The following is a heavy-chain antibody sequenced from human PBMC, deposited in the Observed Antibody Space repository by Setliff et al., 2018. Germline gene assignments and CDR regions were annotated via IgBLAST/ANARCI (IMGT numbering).Heavy chain of an antibody. V-gene: IGHV3-7*01. CDR2: INPHGSEK. CDR3: FGAGTCSY. J-gene: IGHJ4*02. D-gene: IGHD3-10*01. CDR1: GFTFSSFW. Sequence: GESLKISCAASGFTFSSFWMAWVRQSSGRGLEWVASINPHGSEKYYADSVKGRFTISRDNAKNSLSLQMNNLRTEDTAVYYCFGAGTCSYWGQGTLVTVSS.